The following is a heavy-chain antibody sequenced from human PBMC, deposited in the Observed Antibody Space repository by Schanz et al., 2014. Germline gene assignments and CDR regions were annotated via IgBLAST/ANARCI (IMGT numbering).Heavy chain of an antibody. CDR3: ARLDSSSWYPRY. J-gene: IGHJ4*02. Sequence: QLQLVQSGAEVKKPGSSVKVSCKLSGGTFSSYTISWMRQAPGQGLEWMGIINPSGGGTSYALRFQDRVTVTRDTSRSTVYMELSSLRSEDTAVYYCARLDSSSWYPRYWGQGTLVAVSS. V-gene: IGHV1-46*01. CDR2: INPSGGGT. D-gene: IGHD6-13*01. CDR1: GGTFSSYT.